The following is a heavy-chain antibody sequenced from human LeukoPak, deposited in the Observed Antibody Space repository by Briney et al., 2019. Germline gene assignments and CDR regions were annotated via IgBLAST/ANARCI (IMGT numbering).Heavy chain of an antibody. V-gene: IGHV3-21*06. CDR3: ARGYFVRNDY. CDR1: GFSFSTC. D-gene: IGHD3-10*02. J-gene: IGHJ4*02. CDR2: ISRNSRYI. Sequence: PGGSLRLSCAASGFSFSTCMNWVRQAPGKGLEWVSSISRNSRYIYYADSMRGRFTISRDNAKNSLYLQMNSLRAEDTAVYYCARGYFVRNDYWGQGTLVTVSS.